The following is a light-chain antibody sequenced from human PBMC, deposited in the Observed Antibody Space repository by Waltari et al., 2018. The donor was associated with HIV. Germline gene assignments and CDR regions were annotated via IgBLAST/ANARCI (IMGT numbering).Light chain of an antibody. J-gene: IGKJ1*01. Sequence: IQMTQSPSSLSASVGDTVTITCRASQKFSSSLAWYQLKAGKAPNLLIHTASILQSGVPSRFSGSKSGTDFSLTIRSLQPEDFATYYCQQYFNSPRTFGQGTKVEIK. CDR2: TAS. CDR1: QKFSSS. CDR3: QQYFNSPRT. V-gene: IGKV1-6*01.